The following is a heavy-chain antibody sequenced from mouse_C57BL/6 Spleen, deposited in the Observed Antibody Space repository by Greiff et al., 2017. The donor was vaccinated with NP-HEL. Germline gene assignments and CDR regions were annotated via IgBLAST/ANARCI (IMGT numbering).Heavy chain of an antibody. D-gene: IGHD1-1*01. CDR2: IYYSGTI. CDR3: ARGYYYGYAMDY. CDR1: GISITTGNYR. Sequence: EVKLVESGPGLVKPSQTVFLTCTVTGISITTGNYRWSWIRQFPGNKLEWIGYIYYSGTITYNPSLTSRTTITRDTPKNQVFLEMNSLTAEDTATYYCARGYYYGYAMDYWGQGTSVTVSS. V-gene: IGHV3-5*01. J-gene: IGHJ4*01.